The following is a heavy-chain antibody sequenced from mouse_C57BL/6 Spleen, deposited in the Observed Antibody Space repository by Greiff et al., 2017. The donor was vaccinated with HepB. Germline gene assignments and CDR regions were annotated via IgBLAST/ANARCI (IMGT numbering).Heavy chain of an antibody. CDR3: ARRVHDGYYGGYFDY. V-gene: IGHV1-52*01. CDR2: IDPSDSET. CDR1: GYTFTSYW. J-gene: IGHJ2*01. Sequence: VQLQQPGAELVRPGSSVKLSCKASGYTFTSYWMHWVKQRPIQGLEWIGNIDPSDSETHYNQKFKDKATLTVDKSSSTAYMQLSSLTSEDSAVYYCARRVHDGYYGGYFDYWGQGTTLTVS. D-gene: IGHD2-3*01.